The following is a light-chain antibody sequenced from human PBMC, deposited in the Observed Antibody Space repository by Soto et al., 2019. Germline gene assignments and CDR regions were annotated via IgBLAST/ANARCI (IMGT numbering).Light chain of an antibody. CDR2: AAS. J-gene: IGKJ1*01. V-gene: IGKV1-27*01. CDR1: QGISNY. CDR3: QKYNSPPSCT. Sequence: DIQMTQSPSSLSASVGDRVTITCRASQGISNYLAWYQQKPGKAPKLLIYAASSLQSGVPSRFSGRGSGTDFTPTISSLQSEDVAPYYCQKYNSPPSCTFGQGTQVEIK.